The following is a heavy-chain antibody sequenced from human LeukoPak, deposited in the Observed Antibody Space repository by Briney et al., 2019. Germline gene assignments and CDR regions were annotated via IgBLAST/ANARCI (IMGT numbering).Heavy chain of an antibody. CDR3: ASGERYSIAAAGTGDY. D-gene: IGHD6-13*01. CDR2: INPNSGGT. J-gene: IGHJ4*02. Sequence: ASVKVSCKASGYTFTGYYMHWVRQVPGQGLEWMGWINPNSGGTNYAQKFQGRVTMTRDTSISTAYMELSRLGSDDTAVYYCASGERYSIAAAGTGDYRGQGTLVTVSS. CDR1: GYTFTGYY. V-gene: IGHV1-2*02.